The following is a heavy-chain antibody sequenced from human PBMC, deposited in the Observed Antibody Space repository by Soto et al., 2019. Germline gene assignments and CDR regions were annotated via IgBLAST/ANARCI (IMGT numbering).Heavy chain of an antibody. V-gene: IGHV3-23*01. CDR1: GFTFRAYT. CDR2: IDGRDGT. Sequence: EVQLLESGGGLVQPGGSLRLSCAGPGFTFRAYTMAWVRQAPGKGLEWVSGIDGRDGTYYADSVKGRFNISRDSSRNTLFLQMKSLRADGTAVYYCAKTGPVTARIRFDYWGQGALVTVS. J-gene: IGHJ4*02. D-gene: IGHD2-21*02. CDR3: AKTGPVTARIRFDY.